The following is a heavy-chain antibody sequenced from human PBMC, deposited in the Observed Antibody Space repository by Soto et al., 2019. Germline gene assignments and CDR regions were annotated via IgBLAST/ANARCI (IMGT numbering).Heavy chain of an antibody. CDR3: ARGMVDILTGYSFTWFDP. V-gene: IGHV1-3*01. CDR1: GYTFTSYA. D-gene: IGHD3-9*01. J-gene: IGHJ5*02. CDR2: INAGNGNT. Sequence: GASVKVSCKASGYTFTSYAMHWVRQAPGQRREWMGWINAGNGNTKYSQKFQGRVTITRDTSASTAYMELSSLRSEDTAVYYCARGMVDILTGYSFTWFDPWGQGXLVTVSS.